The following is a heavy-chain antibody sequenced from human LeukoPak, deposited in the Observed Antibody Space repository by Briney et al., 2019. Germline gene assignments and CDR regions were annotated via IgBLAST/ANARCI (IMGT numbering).Heavy chain of an antibody. J-gene: IGHJ4*02. CDR1: GFTFSSYA. CDR3: ARDRRYDILTGYYKRGDFTDY. V-gene: IGHV3-23*01. Sequence: GGSLRLSCAASGFTFSSYAMSWVRQVPGKGLEWVSAISGSGGSAYYADSVKGRFTISRDNSKNTLYLQMNSLRAEDTAVYYCARDRRYDILTGYYKRGDFTDYWGQGTLVTVSS. CDR2: ISGSGGSA. D-gene: IGHD3-9*01.